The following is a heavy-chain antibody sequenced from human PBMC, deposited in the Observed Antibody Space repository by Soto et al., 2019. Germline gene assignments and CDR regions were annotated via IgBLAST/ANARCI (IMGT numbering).Heavy chain of an antibody. V-gene: IGHV3-7*01. D-gene: IGHD7-27*01. CDR2: IKEDGIQK. J-gene: IGHJ4*02. CDR3: AREVWGPVD. CDR1: GFTFTRYT. Sequence: EVQLVESGGGLVQPGGSLRLSCEASGFTFTRYTMFWVRQSPGEGLEWLANIKEDGIQKNYVDSVKGRFTISRDNAKKSLYLQMNSLRVDDTAVYYCAREVWGPVDWGQGTLVTVSS.